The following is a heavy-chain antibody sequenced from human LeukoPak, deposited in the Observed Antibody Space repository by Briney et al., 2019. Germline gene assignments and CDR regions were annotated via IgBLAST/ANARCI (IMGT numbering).Heavy chain of an antibody. J-gene: IGHJ6*03. CDR2: IKQDGSEK. D-gene: IGHD2-2*01. V-gene: IGHV3-7*01. Sequence: GGSLRLSCAAYGFTFTNHWMSWVRQAPGKGLEWVANIKQDGSEKYYVDSVKGRFTISRDNAKNSLCLQMNSLRAEDTAVYYCAREGWDIVVVPAAMFHYYYYMDVWGKGTTVTISS. CDR1: GFTFTNHW. CDR3: AREGWDIVVVPAAMFHYYYYMDV.